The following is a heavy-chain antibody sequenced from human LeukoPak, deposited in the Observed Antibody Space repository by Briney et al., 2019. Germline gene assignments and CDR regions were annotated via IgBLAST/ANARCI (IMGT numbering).Heavy chain of an antibody. CDR1: GFTFSSYS. CDR3: ASRSSDDYVWGSYRYHDY. D-gene: IGHD3-16*02. Sequence: GGSLRLSCAASGFTFSSYSMNWVRQAPGKGLEWISYISSRTNTIYYADSVRGRFTISRDNAKNSLYLQMNSLRAEDTAVYYWASRSSDDYVWGSYRYHDYWGQGTLVTVSS. CDR2: ISSRTNTI. V-gene: IGHV3-48*04. J-gene: IGHJ4*02.